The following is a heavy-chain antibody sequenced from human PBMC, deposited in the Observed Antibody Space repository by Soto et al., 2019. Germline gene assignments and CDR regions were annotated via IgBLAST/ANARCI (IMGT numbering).Heavy chain of an antibody. CDR2: ITHSGST. V-gene: IGHV4-34*01. CDR1: GWSVSGYY. J-gene: IGHJ6*02. D-gene: IGHD2-15*01. CDR3: ARGLLGYCSGGSCGGRWYYYYGMDV. Sequence: PSATRSRTCAVYGWSVSGYYWSGMRQPPGKGLAWMGEITHSGSTNDNPSLKRRVTISVDTSKNQFSLKLSSVTAADTAVYYCARGLLGYCSGGSCGGRWYYYYGMDVWGQGTTVTVSS.